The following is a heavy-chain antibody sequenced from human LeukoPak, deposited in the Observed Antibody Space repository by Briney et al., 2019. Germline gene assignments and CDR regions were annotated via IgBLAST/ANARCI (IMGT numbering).Heavy chain of an antibody. CDR3: AREGLLRFLEWSPAGNAFDI. V-gene: IGHV4-34*01. CDR2: IDPNGTT. J-gene: IGHJ3*02. CDR1: GGAFSGYS. Sequence: SETLSLTCAVYGGAFSGYSWSWIRQPPGKGLEWIGEIDPNGTTNYNPSLKSRVTISVDTSKNQFSLKLSSVTAADTAVYYCAREGLLRFLEWSPAGNAFDIWGQGTMVTVSS. D-gene: IGHD3-3*01.